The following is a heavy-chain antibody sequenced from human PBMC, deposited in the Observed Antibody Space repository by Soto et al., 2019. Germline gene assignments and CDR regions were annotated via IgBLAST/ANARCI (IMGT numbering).Heavy chain of an antibody. CDR3: ARVERGTATTVVDAFDI. CDR2: MSHSGGT. CDR1: GGFVTSGSYY. V-gene: IGHV4-34*01. D-gene: IGHD1-1*01. J-gene: IGHJ3*02. Sequence: QVQLQQWGAGLLKPSETLSLTCAVYGGFVTSGSYYWSWIRQPPGKGLEWIGEMSHSGGTHFNPCLKSRVTISVDTSKNQFTLKMSSVTAADTALCYCARVERGTATTVVDAFDIWGPGTMVTVSS.